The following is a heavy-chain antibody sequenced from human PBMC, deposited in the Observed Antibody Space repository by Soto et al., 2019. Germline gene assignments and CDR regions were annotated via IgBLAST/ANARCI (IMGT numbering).Heavy chain of an antibody. Sequence: QVQLVQSGAEVKKPGASVKVSCKASGYTFTSYGISWVRQAPGQGLEWMGWISAYNGNTNYAQKLQGRVTMTTDTSTSTAYKELRSLTSDDTAVYYCARDLKRYSSSWYVCCYGGQGTLFTVSS. CDR2: ISAYNGNT. D-gene: IGHD6-13*01. CDR1: GYTFTSYG. J-gene: IGHJ4*02. V-gene: IGHV1-18*01. CDR3: ARDLKRYSSSWYVCCY.